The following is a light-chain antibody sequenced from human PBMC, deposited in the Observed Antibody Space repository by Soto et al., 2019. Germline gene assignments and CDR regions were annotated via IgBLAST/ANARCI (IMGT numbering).Light chain of an antibody. CDR3: SSSTTSSTLV. J-gene: IGLJ1*01. CDR1: SSDVGGYNY. CDR2: EVN. Sequence: QSALTRPTSVSGSPGQSITSSWTGTSSDVGGYNYVSWYQQRPGKAPKLMIYEVNNRPSGISNRFSGSKSGNTASLTISGLQAEDEADYYCSSSTTSSTLVFGTGTKVTVL. V-gene: IGLV2-14*01.